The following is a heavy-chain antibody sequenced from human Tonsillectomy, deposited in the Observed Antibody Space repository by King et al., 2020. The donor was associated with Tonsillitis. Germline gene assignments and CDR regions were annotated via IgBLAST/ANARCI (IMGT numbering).Heavy chain of an antibody. CDR2: IYPRGST. J-gene: IGHJ4*02. Sequence: VQLQESGPGLVKPSETLSLTCTVSGYSISSNDYWGWIRQPPGKGLEWIASIYPRGSTYYNPSLRGRVTISEETSRNQFSLKLSSVTAADTAVYYCTRELGPMWELTLDYWGQGTLVTVSS. CDR3: TRELGPMWELTLDY. CDR1: GYSISSNDY. V-gene: IGHV4-38-2*02. D-gene: IGHD1-26*01.